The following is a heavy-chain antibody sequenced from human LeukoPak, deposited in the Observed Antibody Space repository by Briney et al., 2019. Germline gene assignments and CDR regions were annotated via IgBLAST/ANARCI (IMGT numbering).Heavy chain of an antibody. Sequence: QPGGSLPLPGPAPGFPFSSYARSGVRPAPGKGLGWVSAISGRGGSTYYADSVKGRFTISRDNSKSTVYLQMNSLRAEDTAVYYCAKDGAYDGPLDYWGQGTLVTVSS. CDR3: AKDGAYDGPLDY. V-gene: IGHV3-23*01. D-gene: IGHD3-22*01. CDR1: GFPFSSYA. J-gene: IGHJ4*02. CDR2: ISGRGGST.